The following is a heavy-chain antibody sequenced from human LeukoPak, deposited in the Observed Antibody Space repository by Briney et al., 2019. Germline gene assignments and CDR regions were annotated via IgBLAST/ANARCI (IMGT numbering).Heavy chain of an antibody. V-gene: IGHV3-11*01. CDR1: GFTFSDYY. CDR2: ISSDGTGV. J-gene: IGHJ4*02. CDR3: ARDRWYHTSGTYYNGIDF. Sequence: GGSLRLSCAASGFTFSDYYMSWIRQAPGMGLEWVSYISSDGTGVYYADSVKGRFAISRDNAKNSLSLQMNSLRADDAAVYYCARDRWYHTSGTYYNGIDFWGRGTLVTVSS. D-gene: IGHD3-10*01.